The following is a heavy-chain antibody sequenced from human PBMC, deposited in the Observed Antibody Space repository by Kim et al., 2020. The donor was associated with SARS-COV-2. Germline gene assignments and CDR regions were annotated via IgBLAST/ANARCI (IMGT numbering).Heavy chain of an antibody. CDR2: INPNDDST. Sequence: ASVKVSCKASGYTFSSYYIHWVRQAPGQGLEYMGIINPNDDSTSYAQRFQGRVTMTSDTSTSIFYMELSSLTSEDTAVYYCATEPPGTDYFDYWGQGTPV. J-gene: IGHJ4*02. V-gene: IGHV1-46*01. D-gene: IGHD3-10*01. CDR1: GYTFSSYY. CDR3: ATEPPGTDYFDY.